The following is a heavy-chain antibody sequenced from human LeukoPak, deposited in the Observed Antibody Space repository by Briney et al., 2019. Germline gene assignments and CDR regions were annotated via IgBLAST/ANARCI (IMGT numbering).Heavy chain of an antibody. CDR1: GFTFSSYG. D-gene: IGHD3-10*01. CDR3: AKVGPVNYYGSGKAHRSYYYYGMDV. Sequence: QPGGSLRLSCAASGFTFSSYGMHWVRQAPGKGLEWVAVISYDGSNKYYADSVKGRFTISRDNSKNTLYLQMNSLRAEDTAVYYCAKVGPVNYYGSGKAHRSYYYYGMDVWGQGTTVTVSS. J-gene: IGHJ6*02. CDR2: ISYDGSNK. V-gene: IGHV3-30*18.